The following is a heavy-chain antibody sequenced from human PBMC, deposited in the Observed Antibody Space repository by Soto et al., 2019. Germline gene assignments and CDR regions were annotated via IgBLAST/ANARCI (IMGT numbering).Heavy chain of an antibody. CDR3: ARRGAVAGLHY. D-gene: IGHD6-19*01. V-gene: IGHV3-74*01. CDR1: GFTFSSYW. Sequence: EVQLVESGGGLVQPGGSLRVSCAASGFTFSSYWMHWVRQAPGKGLVWVSRINSDGSSTSYADSVKGRFTISRDNAKNTLYWQMNSLRAEDTAIYSCARRGAVAGLHYWGQGTLVTVSS. J-gene: IGHJ4*02. CDR2: INSDGSST.